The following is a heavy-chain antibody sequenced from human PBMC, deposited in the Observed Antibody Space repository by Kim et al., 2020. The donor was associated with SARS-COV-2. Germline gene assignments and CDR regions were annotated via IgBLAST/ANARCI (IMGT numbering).Heavy chain of an antibody. CDR2: ITWKGDTV. D-gene: IGHD3-22*01. J-gene: IGHJ5*01. Sequence: GGSLRLSCAGSGFTFDDYGMSWVRQVPGKGLEWVAGITWKGDTVGYVESVKGRFTISRDNAKKSLYLQMNSLRDEDTALYHCARDAYYDNTGYYGLESWGPGTLVNVSS. V-gene: IGHV3-20*01. CDR1: GFTFDDYG. CDR3: ARDAYYDNTGYYGLES.